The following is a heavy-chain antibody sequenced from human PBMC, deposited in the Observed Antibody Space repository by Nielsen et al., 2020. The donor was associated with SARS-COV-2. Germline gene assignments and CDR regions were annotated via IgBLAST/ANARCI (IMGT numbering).Heavy chain of an antibody. D-gene: IGHD3-3*01. J-gene: IGHJ6*02. CDR2: IYYSGST. V-gene: IGHV4-39*02. Sequence: PGKGLEWIGSIYYSGSTYYNPSLKSRVTISVDTSKNQFSLKLSSVTAADTAVYYCARDRVEWLLYGSYYYGMDVWGQGTTVTVSS. CDR3: ARDRVEWLLYGSYYYGMDV.